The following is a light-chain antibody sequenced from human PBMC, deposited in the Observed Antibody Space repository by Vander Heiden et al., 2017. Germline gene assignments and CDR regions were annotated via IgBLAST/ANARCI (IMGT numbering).Light chain of an antibody. Sequence: QSALTQPASVSGSPGQSITISCTGTSSDVGGYNYVSWYQQHPFKAPKLMIYEVSNRPSGVSNRFSGSKSGNTASLTISGLQAEDEADYYGSSYTSSSTRGFGGGTKLTVL. CDR3: SSYTSSSTRG. CDR1: SSDVGGYNY. J-gene: IGLJ3*02. CDR2: EVS. V-gene: IGLV2-14*01.